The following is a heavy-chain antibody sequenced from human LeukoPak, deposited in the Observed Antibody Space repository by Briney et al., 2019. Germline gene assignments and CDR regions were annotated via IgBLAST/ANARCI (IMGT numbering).Heavy chain of an antibody. D-gene: IGHD3-22*01. V-gene: IGHV5-51*01. CDR2: IYPGDSDT. J-gene: IGHJ5*02. CDR1: GYSFSNSW. Sequence: GESLKISCKGSGYSFSNSWIGWVRQMPGKGLEWMGIIYPGDSDTRYSPSFQGQVTISADKSISTAYLQWSSLKASDTAMYYCARHYHNYDSSGYYYNWFDPWGQGTLVTVSS. CDR3: ARHYHNYDSSGYYYNWFDP.